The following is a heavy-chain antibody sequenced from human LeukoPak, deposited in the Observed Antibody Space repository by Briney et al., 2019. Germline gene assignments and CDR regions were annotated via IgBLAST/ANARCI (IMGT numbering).Heavy chain of an antibody. V-gene: IGHV1-69*06. Sequence: SVKVSCKASGGTFSSYAISWVRQAPGQGLEWMGGIIPIFGTANYAQKFQGRVTITADKSTSTAYMELSSLRSEDTAVYYCARDSSGWVDAFDIWGQGTMVTVSS. J-gene: IGHJ3*02. CDR2: IIPIFGTA. D-gene: IGHD6-19*01. CDR1: GGTFSSYA. CDR3: ARDSSGWVDAFDI.